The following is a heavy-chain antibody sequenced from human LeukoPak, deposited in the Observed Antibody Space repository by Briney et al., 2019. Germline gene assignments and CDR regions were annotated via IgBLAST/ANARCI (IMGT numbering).Heavy chain of an antibody. J-gene: IGHJ4*02. Sequence: GGSLRLSCAASGFTFSSYEMNWVRQAPGKGLEWVSYISSSGSTIYYADSVKGRFTISRDNAKNSLYLQMYSLRAEDTAVYYCAQGGYGNFYFDYWGQGTLVTVSS. CDR3: AQGGYGNFYFDY. V-gene: IGHV3-48*03. D-gene: IGHD5-18*01. CDR1: GFTFSSYE. CDR2: ISSSGSTI.